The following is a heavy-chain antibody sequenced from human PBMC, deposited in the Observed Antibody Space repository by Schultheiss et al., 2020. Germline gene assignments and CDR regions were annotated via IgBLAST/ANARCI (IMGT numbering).Heavy chain of an antibody. CDR1: GFTFSSYA. CDR3: ANRVN. J-gene: IGHJ4*02. D-gene: IGHD2-21*01. CDR2: ISWNSGSI. V-gene: IGHV3-9*01. Sequence: GGSLRLSCAASGFTFSSYAMHWVRQAPGKGLEWVSGISWNSGSIGYADSVKGRFTISRDNAKNSLYLQMNSLRAEDTALYYCANRVNWGKGTLVTVSS.